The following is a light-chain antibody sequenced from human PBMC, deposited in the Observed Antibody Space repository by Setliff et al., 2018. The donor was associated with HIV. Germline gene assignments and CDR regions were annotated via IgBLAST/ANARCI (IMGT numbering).Light chain of an antibody. V-gene: IGLV2-14*03. J-gene: IGLJ1*01. CDR1: SSDIGGYNY. Sequence: QSALTQPASVSGSPGQSITISCTGTSSDIGGYNYVSWYQQHPGKAPKLMIYDVSSRPSGVSNRFSGSKSGNPASLTISGLQAEDEADYYCSSYTSSGTLHAFGPGTKVTVL. CDR3: SSYTSSGTLHA. CDR2: DVS.